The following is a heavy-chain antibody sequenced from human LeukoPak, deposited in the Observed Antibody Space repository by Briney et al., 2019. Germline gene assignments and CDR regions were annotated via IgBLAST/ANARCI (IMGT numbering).Heavy chain of an antibody. V-gene: IGHV3-7*01. CDR1: GFTFSGYW. Sequence: GGSLRLSCAASGFTFSGYWMTWVRQAPGKGLEWVANIKQDGSEKYYVGSVKGRFTISRDNAKNSLYLQMSSLRAEDTAVYYCVRGKGGDSWGQGTLVTVSS. CDR3: VRGKGGDS. J-gene: IGHJ4*02. CDR2: IKQDGSEK. D-gene: IGHD3-3*01.